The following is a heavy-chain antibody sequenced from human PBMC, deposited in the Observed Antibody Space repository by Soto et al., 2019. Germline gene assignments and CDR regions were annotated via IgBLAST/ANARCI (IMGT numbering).Heavy chain of an antibody. Sequence: PSETLSLTCTVSGGSISSYYWSWIRQPPGKGLEWIGYIYYSGSTNYNPSLKSRVTISVDTSKNQFSLKLSSVTAADTAVYYCARVRGWTPPKTFQNDYWFDPWGQGTLVTVS. CDR1: GGSISSYY. V-gene: IGHV4-59*01. J-gene: IGHJ5*02. CDR2: IYYSGST. CDR3: ARVRGWTPPKTFQNDYWFDP. D-gene: IGHD1-1*01.